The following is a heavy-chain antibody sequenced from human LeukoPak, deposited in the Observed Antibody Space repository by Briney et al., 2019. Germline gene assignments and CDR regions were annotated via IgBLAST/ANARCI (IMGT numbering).Heavy chain of an antibody. CDR2: IKQDGSQR. V-gene: IGHV3-7*03. CDR3: ARGEIAYGDPPVD. D-gene: IGHD4-17*01. J-gene: IGHJ4*02. Sequence: PGGSLRLSCAASGFIFSNYWMTWVRQAPGKGLEWVANIKQDGSQRTYVDSVKGRFTISRDNTKNSLFLQMDSLRAEDTAVYYCARGEIAYGDPPVDWGQGTLATVSS. CDR1: GFIFSNYW.